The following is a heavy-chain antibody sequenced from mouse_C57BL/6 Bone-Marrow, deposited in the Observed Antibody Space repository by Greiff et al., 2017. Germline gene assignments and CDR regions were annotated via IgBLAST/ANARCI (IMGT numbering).Heavy chain of an antibody. Sequence: EVQGVESEGGLVQPGSSMTLSCPASGFPFSDYYMAWVHQVHEKGLDWVANITYDGSSTYYMDSLKSRFIISRDNAKNILYLQMSRLKSEDTATYYCAREKDYDYDGYAMDYWGQGTSVTVSS. V-gene: IGHV5-16*01. J-gene: IGHJ4*01. CDR3: AREKDYDYDGYAMDY. D-gene: IGHD2-4*01. CDR2: ITYDGSST. CDR1: GFPFSDYY.